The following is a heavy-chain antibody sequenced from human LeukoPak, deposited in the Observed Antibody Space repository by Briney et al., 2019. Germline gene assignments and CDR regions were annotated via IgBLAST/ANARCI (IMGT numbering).Heavy chain of an antibody. Sequence: ASVKVSCKASGGTFSSYAISWVRQAPGQGLEWMGGIIPIFGTANYAQKFQGRVTITTDESTSTAYMELSSLRSEDTAVYYCAREVYDSSGYYTLTYFDYWGQGTLVTVSS. CDR1: GGTFSSYA. V-gene: IGHV1-69*05. J-gene: IGHJ4*02. CDR2: IIPIFGTA. D-gene: IGHD3-22*01. CDR3: AREVYDSSGYYTLTYFDY.